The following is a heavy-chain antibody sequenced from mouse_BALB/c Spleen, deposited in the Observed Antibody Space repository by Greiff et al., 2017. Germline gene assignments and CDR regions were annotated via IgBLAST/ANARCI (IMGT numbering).Heavy chain of an antibody. D-gene: IGHD2-4*01. Sequence: EVQLVESGGGLVQPGGSLKLSCAASGFTFSSYTMSWVRQTPEKRLEWVATISSGGSYTYYPDSVKGRFTISRDNAKNTLYLQMSSLKSEDTAMYYCTREGITTGAMDYWGQGTSVTVSS. CDR3: TREGITTGAMDY. CDR2: ISSGGSYT. CDR1: GFTFSSYT. V-gene: IGHV5-6-4*01. J-gene: IGHJ4*01.